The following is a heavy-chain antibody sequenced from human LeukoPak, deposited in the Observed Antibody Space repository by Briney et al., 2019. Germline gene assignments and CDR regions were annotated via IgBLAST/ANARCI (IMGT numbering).Heavy chain of an antibody. CDR2: ISGSGSDT. Sequence: HPGGSLRLSCAASGFAFSSYAMSWVRQAPGKGLEWVSDISGSGSDTNYADSVKGRFTISRDNSKNTLCLQMNSLRVEDTAVYYCARRWGGYDSPFNYWGQGTLATVSS. CDR1: GFAFSSYA. V-gene: IGHV3-23*01. D-gene: IGHD5-12*01. J-gene: IGHJ4*02. CDR3: ARRWGGYDSPFNY.